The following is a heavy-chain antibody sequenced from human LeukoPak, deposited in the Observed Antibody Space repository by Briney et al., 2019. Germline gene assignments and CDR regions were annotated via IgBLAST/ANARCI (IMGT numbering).Heavy chain of an antibody. CDR1: GFTFSSYA. V-gene: IGHV3-30-3*01. CDR2: ISYDGSNK. J-gene: IGHJ4*02. D-gene: IGHD6-6*01. CDR3: ARIGYSSSSFDY. Sequence: GGSLRLSCAASGFTFSSYAMHWVRRAPGKGLEWVAVISYDGSNKYYADSVKGRFTISRDNSKNTLYLQMNSLRAEDTAVYYCARIGYSSSSFDYWGQGILVTVSS.